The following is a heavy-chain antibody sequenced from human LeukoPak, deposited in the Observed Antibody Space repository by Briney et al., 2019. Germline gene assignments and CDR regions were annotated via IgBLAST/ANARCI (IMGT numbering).Heavy chain of an antibody. V-gene: IGHV1-69*13. D-gene: IGHD5-12*01. CDR3: ARGSGYDYRDAFDI. CDR2: IIPIFGTA. CDR1: GGTFSSYA. Sequence: ASVKVSCKDSGGTFSSYAISWVRQAPGQGLEWMGGIIPIFGTANYAQKFQGRVTITADESTSTAYMELSSLRSEDTAVYYCARGSGYDYRDAFDIWGQGTMVTVSS. J-gene: IGHJ3*02.